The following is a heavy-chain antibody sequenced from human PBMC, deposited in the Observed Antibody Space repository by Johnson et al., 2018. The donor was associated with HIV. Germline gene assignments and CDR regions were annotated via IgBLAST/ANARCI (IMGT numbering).Heavy chain of an antibody. Sequence: EVQLVESGGGLVQPGGSLRLSCAASGFTFSSYWMSWVRQAPGKGLEWVANIKQDGSQKWYVDSVKGRFTISRDNAKNTVYLQMNSLRTEDSGVYYCAKIAAAAGLKDAFDIWGQGTMVTVSS. J-gene: IGHJ3*02. D-gene: IGHD6-13*01. CDR1: GFTFSSYW. V-gene: IGHV3-7*02. CDR3: AKIAAAAGLKDAFDI. CDR2: IKQDGSQK.